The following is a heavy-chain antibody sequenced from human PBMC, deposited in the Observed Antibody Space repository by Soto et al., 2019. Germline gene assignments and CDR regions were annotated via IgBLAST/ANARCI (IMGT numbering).Heavy chain of an antibody. D-gene: IGHD6-19*01. Sequence: GGSLRLSCAASGLTFDDYAMHWVRQAPGKGLEWVSGISWNSGSIGYADSVKGRFTISRDNAKNSLYLQMNSLRAEDTALYYCAKEGYSSGWYSDYWGQGTLVTVSS. CDR2: ISWNSGSI. J-gene: IGHJ4*02. CDR3: AKEGYSSGWYSDY. CDR1: GLTFDDYA. V-gene: IGHV3-9*01.